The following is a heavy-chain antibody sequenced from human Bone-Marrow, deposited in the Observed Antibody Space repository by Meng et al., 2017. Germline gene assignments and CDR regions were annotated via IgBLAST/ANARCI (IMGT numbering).Heavy chain of an antibody. CDR1: GYTFTSYA. CDR3: ARTTGYSSSWYETFFDY. V-gene: IGHV1-69*01. CDR2: IIPIFGTA. D-gene: IGHD6-13*01. J-gene: IGHJ4*02. Sequence: GRLLQFWMKLKKPGASVKVSCKASGYTFTSYAMNWVRQAPGQGLEWMGGIIPIFGTANYAQKFQGRVTITADESTSTAYMELSSLRSEDTAVYYCARTTGYSSSWYETFFDYWGQGTLVTVSS.